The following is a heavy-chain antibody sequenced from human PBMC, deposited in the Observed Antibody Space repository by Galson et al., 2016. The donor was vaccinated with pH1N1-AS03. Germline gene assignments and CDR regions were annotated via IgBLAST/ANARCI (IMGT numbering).Heavy chain of an antibody. CDR2: LDGGGDGT. CDR3: AKDVFGWAFDV. J-gene: IGHJ3*01. Sequence: SLRFSCAASGFSVRANAMSWVRQAPGKGLEWVASLDGGGDGTHYAGAVRGRFTISRDTSENTVYLQMNSLRAEDTALYYCAKDVFGWAFDVWGQGTMVTVSS. D-gene: IGHD3-10*01. V-gene: IGHV3-23*01. CDR1: GFSVRANA.